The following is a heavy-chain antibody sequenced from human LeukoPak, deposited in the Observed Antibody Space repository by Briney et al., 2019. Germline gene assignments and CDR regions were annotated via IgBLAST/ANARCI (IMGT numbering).Heavy chain of an antibody. J-gene: IGHJ6*03. V-gene: IGHV5-51*01. CDR1: GYIFTRYW. CDR3: ARQDDYYYYMDV. Sequence: GESLQISCQGSGYIFTRYWIGGVRQLPGKGLEWMGIIYPGDSDTRYSPSFQGQVTISADKSISTAYLQWSSLKASDTAMYYCARQDDYYYYMDVWGKGTTVTVSS. CDR2: IYPGDSDT.